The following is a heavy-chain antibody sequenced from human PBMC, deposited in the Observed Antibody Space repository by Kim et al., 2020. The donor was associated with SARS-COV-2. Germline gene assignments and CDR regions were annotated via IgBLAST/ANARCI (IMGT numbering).Heavy chain of an antibody. CDR3: ARVGVVVPVAMMDV. V-gene: IGHV4-34*01. CDR2: VNHSGGT. D-gene: IGHD2-2*01. J-gene: IGHJ6*04. CDR1: GGSFSGYS. Sequence: SETLSLTCAVYGGSFSGYSWSWIRQSPGKGLEWIGEVNHSGGTNYKSSLKNRVTISKDTSKNQFFLKLSSVTAADTAVYYCARVGVVVPVAMMDVWGKGTTVTVSS.